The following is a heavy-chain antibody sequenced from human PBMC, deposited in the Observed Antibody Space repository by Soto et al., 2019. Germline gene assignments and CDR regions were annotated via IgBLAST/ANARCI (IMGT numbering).Heavy chain of an antibody. CDR2: IIPIFGTA. CDR3: ASGGLGTKIGY. Sequence: QVQLVQSGAEVKKPGSSVKVSCKASGGTFSSYAISWVRQAPGQGLEWMGGIIPIFGTANYAQKFQGRVTITTYESTSTAYVELSSMRSEDTAVYYCASGGLGTKIGYWGQGTLVTVSS. V-gene: IGHV1-69*05. D-gene: IGHD1-1*01. J-gene: IGHJ4*02. CDR1: GGTFSSYA.